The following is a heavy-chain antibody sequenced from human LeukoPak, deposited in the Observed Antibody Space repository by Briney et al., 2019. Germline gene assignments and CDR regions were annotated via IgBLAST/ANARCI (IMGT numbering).Heavy chain of an antibody. CDR2: ISYDGSNK. CDR3: ARTSSGWPLDY. V-gene: IGHV3-30-3*01. J-gene: IGHJ4*02. CDR1: GFTFSSYA. D-gene: IGHD6-19*01. Sequence: GGSLRLSCAASGFTFSSYAVHWVRQAPGKGLEWVAVISYDGSNKYYADSVKGRFTISRDNSKNTLYLQMNSLRAEDTAVYYCARTSSGWPLDYWGQGTLVIVSS.